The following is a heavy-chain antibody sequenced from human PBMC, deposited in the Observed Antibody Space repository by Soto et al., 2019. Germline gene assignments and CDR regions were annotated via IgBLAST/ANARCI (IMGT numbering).Heavy chain of an antibody. Sequence: LSLTCTVSGGSVSSGSYYWSWTRQPPGKGLEWIRYIYYSGSTNYNPSLKSRVTITVDTSKNQFSLKLSSVTAADTAVYYCAGGAKDCTNGVCYTPNNWFDPWGQGTLVTVSS. V-gene: IGHV4-61*01. CDR2: IYYSGST. CDR1: GGSVSSGSYY. J-gene: IGHJ5*02. D-gene: IGHD2-8*01. CDR3: AGGAKDCTNGVCYTPNNWFDP.